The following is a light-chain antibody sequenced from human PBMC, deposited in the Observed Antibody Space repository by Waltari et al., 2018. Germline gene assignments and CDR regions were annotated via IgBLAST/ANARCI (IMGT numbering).Light chain of an antibody. CDR2: WAS. V-gene: IGKV4-1*01. Sequence: DIVMTQSPDSLAVSLGERATINCKSSQSVLHSPVNKDYLAWFQQRPGQPPKLLIYWASTRESGVPGRFSGSVSGTDFTLTISSLQAEDVAVYYCQQYHSPPYTFGQGTKLEIK. CDR3: QQYHSPPYT. CDR1: QSVLHSPVNKDY. J-gene: IGKJ2*01.